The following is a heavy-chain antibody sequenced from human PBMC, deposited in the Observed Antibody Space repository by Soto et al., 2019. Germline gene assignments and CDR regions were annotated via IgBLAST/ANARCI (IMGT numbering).Heavy chain of an antibody. V-gene: IGHV3-9*01. Sequence: EVQLVESGGGLVQPGRSLRLSCAASGFTFDDYAMHWVRQAPGKGLEWVSGISWNSGSIGYADPVKGRFTISRDNAKNLLYMQMNSLRGEDTALYYCAKTSLSEKYYDYVWGSYRLFDYWGQGTLVTVSS. J-gene: IGHJ4*02. CDR1: GFTFDDYA. D-gene: IGHD3-16*02. CDR3: AKTSLSEKYYDYVWGSYRLFDY. CDR2: ISWNSGSI.